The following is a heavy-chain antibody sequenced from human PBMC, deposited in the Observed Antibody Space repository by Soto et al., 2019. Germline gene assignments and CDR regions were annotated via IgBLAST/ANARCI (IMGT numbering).Heavy chain of an antibody. CDR2: IIPIFGTA. CDR3: ARQFDYDSSGYYYAY. Sequence: SVKVSCKASGGTFNRNTISWVRQAPGQGLEWMGGIIPIFGTANYAQKFQGRVTITADESTNTAYMELSRLRSEDTAVYYCARQFDYDSSGYYYAYWGQGTLVTVSS. V-gene: IGHV1-69*13. CDR1: GGTFNRNT. J-gene: IGHJ4*02. D-gene: IGHD3-22*01.